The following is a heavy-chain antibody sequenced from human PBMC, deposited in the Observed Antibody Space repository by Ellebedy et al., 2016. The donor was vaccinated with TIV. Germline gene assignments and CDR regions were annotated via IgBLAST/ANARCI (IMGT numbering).Heavy chain of an antibody. CDR3: ARDPVGVGPAFDV. CDR2: ITDSGGNT. Sequence: PGGSLRLSCAASGLTFSSHAMSWVRQAPGKGLEWVSSITDSGGNTYYADSVKGRFTISRYNSKDTLYLQVNSLRAEDTAIYYCARDPVGVGPAFDVWGQGTMVTVSS. J-gene: IGHJ3*01. V-gene: IGHV3-23*01. D-gene: IGHD4-23*01. CDR1: GLTFSSHA.